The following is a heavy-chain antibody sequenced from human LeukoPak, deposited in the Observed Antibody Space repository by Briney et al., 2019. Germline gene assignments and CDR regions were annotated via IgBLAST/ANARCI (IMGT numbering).Heavy chain of an antibody. Sequence: GGSLRLSCAASGFTFSSYEMNWVRQAPGKGLEWVSYISSSGSTIYYADSVKGRFTISRDNAKNSLYLQMNSLRAEDTAVYFCAKDRGQNLSDFLTGPAYYFDYWGQGTLVTVSS. D-gene: IGHD3/OR15-3a*01. CDR1: GFTFSSYE. CDR3: AKDRGQNLSDFLTGPAYYFDY. J-gene: IGHJ4*02. CDR2: ISSSGSTI. V-gene: IGHV3-48*03.